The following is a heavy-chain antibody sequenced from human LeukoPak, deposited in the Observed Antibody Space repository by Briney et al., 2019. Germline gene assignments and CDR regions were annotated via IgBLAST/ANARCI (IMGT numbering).Heavy chain of an antibody. D-gene: IGHD1-26*01. CDR1: GYAFTSYY. CDR3: ALGGSYTSLDY. CDR2: INPSGGST. V-gene: IGHV1-46*03. Sequence: ASVKVSCKGSGYAFTSYYMRWVRHGPGQGLEWMGIINPSGGSTSYAQKFQGRVTMTRDMSTSTVYMELSSLRSEDTAVYYCALGGSYTSLDYWGQGTLVTVSS. J-gene: IGHJ4*02.